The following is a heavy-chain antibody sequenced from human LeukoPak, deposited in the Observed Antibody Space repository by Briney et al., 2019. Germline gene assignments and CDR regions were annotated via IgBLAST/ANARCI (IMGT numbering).Heavy chain of an antibody. CDR1: GYTFTGYY. CDR3: TRESGSYHGNDY. D-gene: IGHD1-26*01. J-gene: IGHJ4*02. V-gene: IGHV1-2*06. Sequence: ASVKVSCKASGYTFTGYYMHWVRQAPGQGLEWMGRINPNNGGTNYAQKFQGRVTVTGDTSISTAYMELSSLRSDDTAVYYCTRESGSYHGNDYWGQGTQVTVSS. CDR2: INPNNGGT.